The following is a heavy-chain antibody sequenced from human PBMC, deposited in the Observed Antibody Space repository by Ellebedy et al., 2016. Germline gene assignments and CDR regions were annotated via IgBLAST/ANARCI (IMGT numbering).Heavy chain of an antibody. Sequence: GESLKISCAASGFTLNNYAMTWIRQAAGEGLEWVSAITGEAATTYYADSVKGRFTISRDNAKNSLYLQMNSLRAEDTAVYYCAGPAATGTKTFDYWGQGALVTVSS. J-gene: IGHJ4*02. V-gene: IGHV3-23*01. CDR2: ITGEAATT. CDR1: GFTLNNYA. CDR3: AGPAATGTKTFDY. D-gene: IGHD6-13*01.